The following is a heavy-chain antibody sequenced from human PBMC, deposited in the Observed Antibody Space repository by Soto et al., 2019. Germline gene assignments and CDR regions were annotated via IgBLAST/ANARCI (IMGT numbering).Heavy chain of an antibody. CDR3: ASRTTYYYESSGYYKGPHDY. CDR2: IYYSGST. Sequence: PSETLSLTCTVSGGSITSGDYYWSWIRQPPGKGLECIGYIYYSGSTYYNPSLKSRVTISLDTSKNQFSLKPSSVTAADTAVYYCASRTTYYYESSGYYKGPHDYWGQGTLVTVSS. J-gene: IGHJ4*02. D-gene: IGHD3-22*01. V-gene: IGHV4-30-4*01. CDR1: GGSITSGDYY.